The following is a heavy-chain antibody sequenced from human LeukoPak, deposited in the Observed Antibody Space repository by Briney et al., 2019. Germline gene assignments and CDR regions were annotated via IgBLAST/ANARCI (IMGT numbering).Heavy chain of an antibody. CDR2: IREDGSEI. CDR3: ARHWAHLDY. J-gene: IGHJ4*02. Sequence: GGSLRLSCAASGFTFSSYAMSWVRQAPGKGLEWVANIREDGSEIYYLDSVKGRFTIFRDNAKNSLYLQMNGLRAEDTAVYYCARHWAHLDYWGQGTLVTVSS. V-gene: IGHV3-7*01. D-gene: IGHD7-27*01. CDR1: GFTFSSYA.